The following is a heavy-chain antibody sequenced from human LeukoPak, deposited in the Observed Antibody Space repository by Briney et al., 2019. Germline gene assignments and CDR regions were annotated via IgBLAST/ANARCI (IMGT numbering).Heavy chain of an antibody. CDR1: GFTFSSYA. Sequence: GRSLRLSCAASGFTFSSYAMHWVRQAPGKGLEGVAVISYDGSNKYYADSVKGRFTISRDNSKNTLYLQMNSLRAEDTAVYYCARDKAGTGDAFDIWGQGTMVTVSS. V-gene: IGHV3-30-3*01. CDR3: ARDKAGTGDAFDI. CDR2: ISYDGSNK. J-gene: IGHJ3*02. D-gene: IGHD6-13*01.